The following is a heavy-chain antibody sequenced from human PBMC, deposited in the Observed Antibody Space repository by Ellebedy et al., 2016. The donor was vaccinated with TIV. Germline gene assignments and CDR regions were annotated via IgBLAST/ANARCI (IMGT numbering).Heavy chain of an antibody. V-gene: IGHV3-7*01. CDR3: ARDQWLGRAYYFDS. Sequence: GGSLRLSCVASGFTFSNYWMSWVRQAPGKGLEWVANIKQDASERYYVDSVKGRFSISRDNAKNSIYLQMSSLRDEDTAVYYCARDQWLGRAYYFDSWGQGILLIVSS. CDR1: GFTFSNYW. CDR2: IKQDASER. J-gene: IGHJ4*02. D-gene: IGHD6-19*01.